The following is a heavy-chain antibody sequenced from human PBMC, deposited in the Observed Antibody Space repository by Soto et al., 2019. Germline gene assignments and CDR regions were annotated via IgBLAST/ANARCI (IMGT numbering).Heavy chain of an antibody. CDR2: ISGNGANT. D-gene: IGHD3-10*01. CDR3: AKDRPYYYGAGGGNYKAGGDY. J-gene: IGHJ4*02. CDR1: GLTFSTYA. V-gene: IGHV3-23*01. Sequence: EVQLLGSGGGLVQPGGSLRLSCAASGLTFSTYAMSWVRQAPGKGLEWVSSISGNGANTYYTDSVKGRFIISRDNSKNTLFLQMNSLGAEDTALYYCAKDRPYYYGAGGGNYKAGGDYWGQGTLVTVSS.